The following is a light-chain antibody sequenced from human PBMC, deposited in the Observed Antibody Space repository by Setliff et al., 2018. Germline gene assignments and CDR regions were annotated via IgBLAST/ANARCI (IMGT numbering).Light chain of an antibody. V-gene: IGLV1-44*01. CDR1: SSNIGSNT. J-gene: IGLJ1*01. Sequence: QSALTQPPSASGTPGQRVTISCSGSSSNIGSNTVNWYQQLPRTAPKLLIYRNNQRPSGVPDRFSGSKSGNTASLTISGLQAEDEADYYCSSYTSSSTQVFGTGTKVTVL. CDR3: SSYTSSSTQV. CDR2: RNN.